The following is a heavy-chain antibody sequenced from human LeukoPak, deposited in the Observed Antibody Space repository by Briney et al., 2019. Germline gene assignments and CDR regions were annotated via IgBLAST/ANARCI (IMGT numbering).Heavy chain of an antibody. CDR2: IYYSEST. J-gene: IGHJ3*02. D-gene: IGHD1-26*01. V-gene: IGHV4-59*12. CDR3: ASYSGTYSAFEI. Sequence: SETLSLTCTVSGGSISSYYWSWIRQPPGKGLEWVGYIYYSESTSYNPSLKSRVAISVDTSKNHFSLTLNAVAAADTAVYYCASYSGTYSAFEIWGQGTQVTVSS. CDR1: GGSISSYY.